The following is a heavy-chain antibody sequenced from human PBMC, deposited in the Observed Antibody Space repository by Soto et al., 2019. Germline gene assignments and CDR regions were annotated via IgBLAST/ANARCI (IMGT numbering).Heavy chain of an antibody. Sequence: QVQLQESGPGLVKPSQTLSLTCTVSGGSISSGGYYWSWIRHHPGKGLEWIGYIFYSGSTFYSPSLKSRVTISVDTVRNQFSLNLRSVTAADKAVYYCARGEFSSSWYREYHFASWGHGSLVTVSS. D-gene: IGHD6-13*01. CDR3: ARGEFSSSWYREYHFAS. CDR2: IFYSGST. CDR1: GGSISSGGYY. J-gene: IGHJ4*01. V-gene: IGHV4-31*03.